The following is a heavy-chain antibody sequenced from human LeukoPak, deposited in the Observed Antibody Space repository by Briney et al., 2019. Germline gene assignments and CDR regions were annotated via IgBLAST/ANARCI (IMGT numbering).Heavy chain of an antibody. CDR1: GGSISSYW. Sequence: ETLSLTCTVSGGSISSYWMSWVRQAPGKGLEWVANIKQDGSEKYYVDSVKGRFTISRDNAKNSLYLQMNSLRAEDTAVYYCARGRVVVGASTLYYLDYWGQGTLVSVSS. CDR2: IKQDGSEK. J-gene: IGHJ4*02. V-gene: IGHV3-7*01. CDR3: ARGRVVVGASTLYYLDY. D-gene: IGHD2-15*01.